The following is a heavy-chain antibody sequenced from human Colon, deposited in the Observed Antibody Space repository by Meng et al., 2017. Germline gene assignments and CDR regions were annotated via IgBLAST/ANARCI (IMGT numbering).Heavy chain of an antibody. J-gene: IGHJ4*02. CDR1: GYDFTNYC. D-gene: IGHD4-17*01. CDR2: INTYTGNP. CDR3: ATAVTTVPFDY. V-gene: IGHV7-4-1*02. Sequence: VILLKSGLEFKSPGVSVKVSFKASGYDFTNYCMNWVRTAPGQGLEWIGWINTYTGNPAYAQGFTGRFVLSLDTSVSTAYLQISSLKAEDTAVYYCATAVTTVPFDYWGQGTLVTVSS.